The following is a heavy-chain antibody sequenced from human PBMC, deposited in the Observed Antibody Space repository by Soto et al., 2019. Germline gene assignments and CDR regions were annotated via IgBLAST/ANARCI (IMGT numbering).Heavy chain of an antibody. Sequence: GXSLSICCEASGYRFTRYWLAWLRQMPGKGLEWVGMAYPGDSDIRYSPSFQGQVTISADKSISTAFLQWSSLKASDTAVYYCARRITPDALDVWGQGTMVTVSS. J-gene: IGHJ3*01. D-gene: IGHD3-16*01. CDR1: GYRFTRYW. V-gene: IGHV5-51*01. CDR3: ARRITPDALDV. CDR2: AYPGDSDI.